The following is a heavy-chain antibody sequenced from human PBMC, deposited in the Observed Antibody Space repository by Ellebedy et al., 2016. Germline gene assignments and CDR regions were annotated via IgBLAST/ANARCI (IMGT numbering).Heavy chain of an antibody. Sequence: SETLSLXXAVYGGSFSGYYWSWIRQPPGKGLEWIGEINHSGSTNYNPSLKSRVTISVDTSKNQFSLKLSSVTAADTAVYYCAVAPAAMNHPDDYYYYYYMDVWGKGTTVTVSS. V-gene: IGHV4-34*01. CDR1: GGSFSGYY. CDR3: AVAPAAMNHPDDYYYYYYMDV. CDR2: INHSGST. J-gene: IGHJ6*03. D-gene: IGHD2-2*01.